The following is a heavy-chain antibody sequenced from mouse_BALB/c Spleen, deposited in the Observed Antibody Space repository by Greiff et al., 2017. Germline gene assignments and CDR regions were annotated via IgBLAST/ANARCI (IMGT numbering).Heavy chain of an antibody. D-gene: IGHD2-4*01. Sequence: DVQLVESGGGLVKPGGSLKLSCAASGFTFSSYAMSWVRQTPEKRLEWVASISSGGSTYYPDSVKGRFTISRDNARNILYLQMSSLRSEDTAMYYCARGGYDYDRSFAYWGQGTLVTVSA. J-gene: IGHJ3*01. CDR2: ISSGGST. V-gene: IGHV5-6-5*01. CDR1: GFTFSSYA. CDR3: ARGGYDYDRSFAY.